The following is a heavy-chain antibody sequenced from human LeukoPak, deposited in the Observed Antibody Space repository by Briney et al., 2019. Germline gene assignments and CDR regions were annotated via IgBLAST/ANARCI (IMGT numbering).Heavy chain of an antibody. Sequence: SETLSLTCTVSGGSISSYYWSWIRQPPGKGLEWIGYIYYSGSTNYNPSLKSRVTISVDTSKHQFSLKLSSVTAADTAVYYCARSPPTTVTTSRYWYFDLWGRGTLVTVSS. CDR1: GGSISSYY. D-gene: IGHD4-17*01. J-gene: IGHJ2*01. CDR2: IYYSGST. CDR3: ARSPPTTVTTSRYWYFDL. V-gene: IGHV4-59*01.